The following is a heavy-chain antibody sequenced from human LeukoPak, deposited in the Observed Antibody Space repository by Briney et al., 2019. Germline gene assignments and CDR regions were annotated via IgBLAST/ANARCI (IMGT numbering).Heavy chain of an antibody. J-gene: IGHJ4*02. V-gene: IGHV3-21*01. Sequence: GGSLRLSCAASRFTFSSYSMNWVRQAPGKGLEWVSSIISSSSYIYYADSVKGRFTISRDNAKNSLYLQMNSLRAEETAVYYCARDSQWLVPGYWGQGTLVTVSS. CDR2: IISSSSYI. CDR1: RFTFSSYS. D-gene: IGHD6-19*01. CDR3: ARDSQWLVPGY.